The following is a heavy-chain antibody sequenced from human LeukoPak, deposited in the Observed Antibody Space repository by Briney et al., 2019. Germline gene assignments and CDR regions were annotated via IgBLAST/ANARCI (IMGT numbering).Heavy chain of an antibody. CDR1: GYTFTGYY. V-gene: IGHV1-2*02. Sequence: ASVKVSCKASGYTFTGYYMHWVRQAPGQGLEWMGWINPNSGGTNYAQKFQGRVTMTRDTSISTAYMELGRLRSDDTAVYYCARGIDSGSPPLGTFEIWGQGTMVTVSS. J-gene: IGHJ3*02. D-gene: IGHD1-26*01. CDR3: ARGIDSGSPPLGTFEI. CDR2: INPNSGGT.